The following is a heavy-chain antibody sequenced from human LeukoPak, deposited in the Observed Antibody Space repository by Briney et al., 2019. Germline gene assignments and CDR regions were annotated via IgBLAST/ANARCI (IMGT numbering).Heavy chain of an antibody. V-gene: IGHV3-74*01. D-gene: IGHD1-26*01. CDR1: GFTFSSNR. CDR2: INEDGSTT. Sequence: GGSLRLSCAASGFTFSSNRMHWVRQAPGKGLVWVSRINEDGSTTNYADSVKGRSTIFRDNAKNTLYLQMNSLRAEDTAEYYCVRDLGGRSGHWGQGTLVTVSS. CDR3: VRDLGGRSGH. J-gene: IGHJ4*02.